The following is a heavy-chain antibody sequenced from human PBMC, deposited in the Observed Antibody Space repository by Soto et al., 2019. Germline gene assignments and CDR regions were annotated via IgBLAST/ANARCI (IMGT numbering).Heavy chain of an antibody. D-gene: IGHD1-26*01. CDR2: ITSSSDTI. CDR1: GFTFRTYS. CDR3: ARVPSSGSYRSYYYYRMDV. Sequence: EVQLVESGGGLVQPGGSLRLSCAASGFTFRTYSMNWVRQAPGKGLEWVSYITSSSDTIYYGDSVQGRFIISRDNARNALYLQVNSLRDEDTAVYYCARVPSSGSYRSYYYYRMDVWGLGTTVTVSS. V-gene: IGHV3-48*02. J-gene: IGHJ6*02.